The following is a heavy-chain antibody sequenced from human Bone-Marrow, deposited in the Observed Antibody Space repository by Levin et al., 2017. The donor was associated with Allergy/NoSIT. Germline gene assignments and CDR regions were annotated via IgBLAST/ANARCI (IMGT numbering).Heavy chain of an antibody. J-gene: IGHJ3*02. CDR2: ITWNGDTT. D-gene: IGHD5-18*01. Sequence: GESLKISCAVSGFSFDDYDMSWVRQVPGKGLEWVSGITWNGDTTHYADSVKGRLTISRDNAKNSLYLQMNSLRAEDTALYYCARDSSYGYEGSFDIWGQGTMVTVSS. CDR3: ARDSSYGYEGSFDI. V-gene: IGHV3-20*04. CDR1: GFSFDDYD.